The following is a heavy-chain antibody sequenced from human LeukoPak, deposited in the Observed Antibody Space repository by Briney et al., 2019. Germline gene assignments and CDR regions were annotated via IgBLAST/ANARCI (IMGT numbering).Heavy chain of an antibody. CDR1: GGSISSGGYY. D-gene: IGHD3-9*01. CDR2: IYYSGST. Sequence: SQTLSLTCTVSGGSISSGGYYWSWIRQHPGKGLGWIGYIYYSGSTYYNPSLKSRVTISVDTSKNQFSLKLSSVTAADTAVYYCASGLRYFDWPAAVAGWFDPWGQGTLVTVSS. CDR3: ASGLRYFDWPAAVAGWFDP. J-gene: IGHJ5*02. V-gene: IGHV4-31*03.